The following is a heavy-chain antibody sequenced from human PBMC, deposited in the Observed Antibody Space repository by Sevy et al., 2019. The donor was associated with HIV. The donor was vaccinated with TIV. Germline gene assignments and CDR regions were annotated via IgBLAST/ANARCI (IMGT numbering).Heavy chain of an antibody. V-gene: IGHV3-30*03. CDR2: ISYDGSYK. CDR1: GFTFSSHG. D-gene: IGHD6-13*01. J-gene: IGHJ4*02. CDR3: ARDSGYSINWYPAY. Sequence: GGSLRLSCAASGFTFSSHGMHWVRQAPGKGLEWVAVISYDGSYKSYGDPGKGRFTISRYDSRNTLYLQMNSLRPEDTPVYYCARDSGYSINWYPAYWGQGTLVTVSS.